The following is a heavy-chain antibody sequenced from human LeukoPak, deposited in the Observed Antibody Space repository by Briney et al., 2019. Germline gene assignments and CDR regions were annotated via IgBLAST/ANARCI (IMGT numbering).Heavy chain of an antibody. D-gene: IGHD1-1*01. CDR2: IKEDGSET. CDR3: ARTTYGDY. CDR1: GFTLGSYW. V-gene: IGHV3-7*02. J-gene: IGHJ4*02. Sequence: GGSLRLSCAASGFTLGSYWMTWVRQALRKGLEWAAAIKEDGSETYYVDSVKGRFTISRDNAKNSLYLQMSSLRAEDTAVYYCARTTYGDYWGQGTLVTVSS.